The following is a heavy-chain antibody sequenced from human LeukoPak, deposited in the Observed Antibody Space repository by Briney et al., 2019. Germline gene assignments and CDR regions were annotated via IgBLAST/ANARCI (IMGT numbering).Heavy chain of an antibody. V-gene: IGHV3-74*01. CDR1: GFTFTNYW. Sequence: GGSLRLSCVVSGFTFTNYWMQWVRQVPGKGLVWVARMNSDGTSIIHADSVKGRFTISRDNAENTLYLQMNSLRPEDTALYYCAKSQSGVFDVWGQGTMVIVSS. D-gene: IGHD2-15*01. CDR2: MNSDGTSI. CDR3: AKSQSGVFDV. J-gene: IGHJ3*01.